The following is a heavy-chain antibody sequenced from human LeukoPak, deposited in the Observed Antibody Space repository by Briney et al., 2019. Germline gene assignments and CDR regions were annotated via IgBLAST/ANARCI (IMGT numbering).Heavy chain of an antibody. CDR2: MYYDGST. D-gene: IGHD6-6*01. CDR1: GASISSLY. J-gene: IGHJ4*02. Sequence: SETLSLTCAVSGASISSLYWNWIRQPPGKGLEYIGYMYYDGSTNYNPSLKSRVTISVDTSKNQFSLKLSSVTAADTAVYYCASLYSSSSGGYWGQGTLVTVSS. V-gene: IGHV4-59*12. CDR3: ASLYSSSSGGY.